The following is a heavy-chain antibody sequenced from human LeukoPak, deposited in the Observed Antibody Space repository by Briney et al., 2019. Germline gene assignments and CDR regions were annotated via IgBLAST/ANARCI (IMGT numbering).Heavy chain of an antibody. D-gene: IGHD4-23*01. V-gene: IGHV3-48*04. CDR3: ARDGATFVTY. J-gene: IGHJ4*02. CDR1: GFTFSSYN. Sequence: GGSLRLSCAASGFTFSSYNMNWVRQAPGKGLEWISYISSSSSTIYYADSVKGRFTVSRDNAKNSLSLQMNSLRPEDTAIYYCARDGATFVTYWGQGTLVTVSS. CDR2: ISSSSSTI.